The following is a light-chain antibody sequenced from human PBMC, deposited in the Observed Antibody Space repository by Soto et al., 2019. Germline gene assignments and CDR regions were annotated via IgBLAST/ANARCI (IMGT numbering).Light chain of an antibody. CDR3: QDYKMYSPWT. CDR1: QSITTW. V-gene: IGKV1-5*01. J-gene: IGKJ1*01. CDR2: DVS. Sequence: DIQMTQSPSTVSAYVGDSVTITCRASQSITTWLAWYQQRPGKAPKLLIYDVSSLQSGVPSRFSGSGSGTEFTLTIRSLQPDDFATYYCQDYKMYSPWTFGQGTKVEIK.